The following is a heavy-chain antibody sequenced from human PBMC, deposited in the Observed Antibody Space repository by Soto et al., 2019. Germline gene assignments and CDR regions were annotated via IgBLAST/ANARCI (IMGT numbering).Heavy chain of an antibody. D-gene: IGHD5-12*01. CDR1: GGSISSGGYY. CDR3: AREEGGGYDHRWFDP. V-gene: IGHV4-31*03. J-gene: IGHJ5*02. CDR2: IYYSGST. Sequence: QVQLQESGPGLVKPSQTLSLTYTVSGGSISSGGYYWSWIRQHPGKGLEWIGYIYYSGSTYYNPSLKSRVTISVDTPKNQFPRKLSSVTAADTAVYYCAREEGGGYDHRWFDPWGQGTLVTVSS.